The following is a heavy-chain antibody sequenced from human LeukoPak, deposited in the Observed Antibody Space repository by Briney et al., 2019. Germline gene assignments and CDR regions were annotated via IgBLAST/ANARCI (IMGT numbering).Heavy chain of an antibody. V-gene: IGHV1-46*01. CDR2: IFSRAGNS. CDR3: AREFPGGYFDY. Sequence: ASVKVSYKASGYTFTNYHMHWVRQAPGQGLEWVGIIFSRAGNSNYAQKFQGRVAMTRDTSTNTVYMELSSLRSEDTAVYYCAREFPGGYFDYWGQGTLVTVSS. CDR1: GYTFTNYH. J-gene: IGHJ4*02. D-gene: IGHD3-16*01.